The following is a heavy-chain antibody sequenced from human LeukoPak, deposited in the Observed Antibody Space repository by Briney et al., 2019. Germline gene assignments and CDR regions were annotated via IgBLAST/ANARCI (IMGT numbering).Heavy chain of an antibody. CDR2: ISSSGSTI. CDR3: ARDGGYNWNYGGWFDP. J-gene: IGHJ5*02. Sequence: GGPLRLSCAVSGFTFSDYYMSWIRQAPGKGLEWVSYISSSGSTIYYADSVKGRFTISRDNAKNSLYLQMNSLRAEDTAVYYCARDGGYNWNYGGWFDPWGQGTLVTVSS. D-gene: IGHD1-7*01. CDR1: GFTFSDYY. V-gene: IGHV3-11*01.